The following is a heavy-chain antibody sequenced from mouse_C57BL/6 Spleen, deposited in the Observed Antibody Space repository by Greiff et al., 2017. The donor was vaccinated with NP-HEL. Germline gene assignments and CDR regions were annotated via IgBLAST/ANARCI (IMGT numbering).Heavy chain of an antibody. Sequence: QVQLQQPGAELVMPGASVKLSCKASGYTFTSYWMHWVKQRPGQGLEWIGEIDPSDSYTNYNQRFKGKSTLTVDKSSSTAYMQLSSLTSEDSAVYYCARNYYGSSLAMDYWGQGTSVTVSS. CDR2: IDPSDSYT. D-gene: IGHD1-1*01. CDR1: GYTFTSYW. J-gene: IGHJ4*01. CDR3: ARNYYGSSLAMDY. V-gene: IGHV1-69*01.